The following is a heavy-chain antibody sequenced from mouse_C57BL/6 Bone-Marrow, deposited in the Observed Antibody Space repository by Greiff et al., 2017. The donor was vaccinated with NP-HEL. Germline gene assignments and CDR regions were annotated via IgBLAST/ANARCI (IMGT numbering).Heavy chain of an antibody. CDR2: IYPGSGST. CDR1: GYTFTSYW. Sequence: KQPGSELVRPGASVKLSCKASGYTFTSYWMHWVKQRPGQGLEWIGNIYPGSGSTNYDEKFKSKATLTVDTSSSTAYMQLSSLTSEDSAVYYCTVTNPFAYWGQGTLVTVSA. D-gene: IGHD2-13*01. V-gene: IGHV1S22*01. CDR3: TVTNPFAY. J-gene: IGHJ3*01.